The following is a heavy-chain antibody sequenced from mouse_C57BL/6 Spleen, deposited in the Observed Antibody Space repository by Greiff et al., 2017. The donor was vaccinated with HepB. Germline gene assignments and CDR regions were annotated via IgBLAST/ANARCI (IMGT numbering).Heavy chain of an antibody. D-gene: IGHD4-1*01. CDR2: IDPSDGYT. V-gene: IGHV1-50*01. CDR1: GYTFTSYW. CDR3: ARSGELGEKNC. Sequence: QVQLQQPGAELVKPGASVKLSCKASGYTFTSYWMQWVKQRPGQGLEWIGEIDPSDGYTNYNQKFKGKATFTVDTSSSTAYMQLSSLTSEESAVYYCARSGELGEKNCWGQGTTLTVSS. J-gene: IGHJ2*01.